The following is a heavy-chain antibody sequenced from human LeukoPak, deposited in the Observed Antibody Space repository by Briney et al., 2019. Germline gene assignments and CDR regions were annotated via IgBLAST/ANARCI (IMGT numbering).Heavy chain of an antibody. D-gene: IGHD1-1*01. CDR2: IYYTGRT. V-gene: IGHV4-39*01. Sequence: SETLSLTCSVSGGSISSSSHSWGWIRQPPGKGLEWTGTIYYTGRTYYNPSLESRLTISVDTSKNQFSLKLTSVTAADTAIYYCAQSLGSGNWIGNWFDPWGQGTLVTVSS. J-gene: IGHJ5*02. CDR1: GGSISSSSHS. CDR3: AQSLGSGNWIGNWFDP.